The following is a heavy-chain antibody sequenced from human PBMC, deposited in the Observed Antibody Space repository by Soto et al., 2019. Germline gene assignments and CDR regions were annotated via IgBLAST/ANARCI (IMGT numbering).Heavy chain of an antibody. V-gene: IGHV3-74*01. Sequence: VVESGGALVQLGGSLSLSCVASGFTFSHYWMHWVRQVPGEGLVWVSGINNDGSGTFYADSVRGRFTISRDNGQNALFLQMDSLTAADTAVYDCGSGFELWGQGTLVTVSS. CDR3: GSGFEL. J-gene: IGHJ4*02. D-gene: IGHD1-26*01. CDR2: INNDGSGT. CDR1: GFTFSHYW.